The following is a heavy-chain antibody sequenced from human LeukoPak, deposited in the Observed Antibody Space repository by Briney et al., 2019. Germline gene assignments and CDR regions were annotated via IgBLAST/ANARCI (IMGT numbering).Heavy chain of an antibody. D-gene: IGHD6-6*01. CDR3: VRRYSSSSETDFDY. CDR1: GFNFGSHW. CDR2: IDQYGDEI. V-gene: IGHV3-7*01. J-gene: IGHJ4*02. Sequence: GGSLRLSCAASGFNFGSHWMSWVRQAPGKGLEWVANIDQYGDEIYYVDSVRGRFTISRDNAKSSLYLQLNAVRPEDAAVYYCVRRYSSSSETDFDYWGRGTLVTVSS.